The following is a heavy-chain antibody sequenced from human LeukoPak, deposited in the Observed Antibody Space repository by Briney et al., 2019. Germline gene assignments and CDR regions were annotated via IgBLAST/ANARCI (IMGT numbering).Heavy chain of an antibody. CDR3: AKTPGYSYGSGMDV. CDR1: GFTFDDYG. CDR2: ISGSGGST. J-gene: IGHJ6*03. V-gene: IGHV3-23*01. D-gene: IGHD5-18*01. Sequence: GGSLRLSCAASGFTFDDYGMSWVRQAPGKGLEWVSAISGSGGSTYYADSVKGRFTISRDNSKNTLYLQMNSLRAEDTAVYYCAKTPGYSYGSGMDVWGKGTTVTISS.